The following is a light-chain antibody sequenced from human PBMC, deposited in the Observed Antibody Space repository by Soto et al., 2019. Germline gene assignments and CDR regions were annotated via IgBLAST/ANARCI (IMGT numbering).Light chain of an antibody. CDR3: QQYNNWPWT. V-gene: IGKV3-15*01. J-gene: IGKJ1*01. Sequence: EIVMTQTPATLSVSPGERATLSCRASQSISNNLAWYQQKPAHAPRFLIYGASTRATDIPARFSGSGSGTEFTLTISSLQSEDFALYYCQQYNNWPWTFGQGTKVEIK. CDR1: QSISNN. CDR2: GAS.